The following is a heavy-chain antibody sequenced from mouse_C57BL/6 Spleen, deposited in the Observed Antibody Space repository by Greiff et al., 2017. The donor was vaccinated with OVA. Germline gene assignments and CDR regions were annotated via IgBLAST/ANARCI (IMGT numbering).Heavy chain of an antibody. CDR2: INPGSGGT. Sequence: VKLQQSGAELVRPGTSVKVSCKASGYAFTNYLIEWVKQRPGQGLEWIGVINPGSGGTNYNEKFKGKATLTADKSSSTAYMQLSSLTSEDSAVYFCARRGGSSLYYAMDYWGQGTSVTVSS. CDR1: GYAFTNYL. J-gene: IGHJ4*01. D-gene: IGHD1-1*01. V-gene: IGHV1-54*01. CDR3: ARRGGSSLYYAMDY.